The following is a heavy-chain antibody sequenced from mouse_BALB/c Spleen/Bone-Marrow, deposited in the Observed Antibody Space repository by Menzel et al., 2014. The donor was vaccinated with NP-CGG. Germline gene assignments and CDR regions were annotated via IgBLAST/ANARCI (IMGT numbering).Heavy chain of an antibody. CDR3: ARGGNYYAMDY. CDR1: GFSLTGYG. J-gene: IGHJ4*01. V-gene: IGHV2-6-7*01. D-gene: IGHD2-1*01. Sequence: VQVVESGPGLVAPSQSLSITCTVSGFSLTGYGVNWVRQPPGKGLEWLGMIXGDGSTDYNSALKSRLSISKDNSKSQVFLKMNSLQTDDTARYYCARGGNYYAMDYWGQGTSVTVSS. CDR2: IXGDGST.